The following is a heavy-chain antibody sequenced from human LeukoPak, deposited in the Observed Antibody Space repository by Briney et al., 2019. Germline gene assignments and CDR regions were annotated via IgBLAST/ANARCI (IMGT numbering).Heavy chain of an antibody. V-gene: IGHV3-15*01. CDR2: IKSKTDGGTT. D-gene: IGHD3-3*01. CDR3: TTEDYDFWSGYYTPDY. CDR1: GFTFSNAW. Sequence: PGGSLRLSCAASGFTFSNAWMSWVRQAPGKGLEWVGRIKSKTDGGTTDYAAPVKGRFTISRDDSKNTLYLQMNSLKTENTAVYYCTTEDYDFWSGYYTPDYWGQGTLVTVSS. J-gene: IGHJ4*02.